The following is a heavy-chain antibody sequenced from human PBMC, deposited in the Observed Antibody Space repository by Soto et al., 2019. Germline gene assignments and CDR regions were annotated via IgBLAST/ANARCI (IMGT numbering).Heavy chain of an antibody. CDR3: ARRWGEGRVDY. Sequence: QVQLQESGPGLVKPSGTLSLTCAVSGGAISSSNWWSWVRQPPGKGLEWIGEIYHSGNTNYNPSLISRVAMAVDKSRNQFSLKLSSVTAADTAVYYCARRWGEGRVDYWGQGTLVTVSS. CDR1: GGAISSSNW. D-gene: IGHD3-10*01. V-gene: IGHV4-4*02. J-gene: IGHJ4*02. CDR2: IYHSGNT.